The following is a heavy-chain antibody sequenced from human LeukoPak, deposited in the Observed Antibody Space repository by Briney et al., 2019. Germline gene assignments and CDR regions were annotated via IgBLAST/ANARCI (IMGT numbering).Heavy chain of an antibody. CDR2: MNPNSGNT. CDR3: ARGRRGHSGSYYYYFDY. CDR1: GYTFTSYD. D-gene: IGHD1-26*01. V-gene: IGHV1-8*01. J-gene: IGHJ4*02. Sequence: ASVRVSCKASGYTFTSYDINWVRQATGQGLEWMGWMNPNSGNTGNAQKFQGRVTMTRNTSISTAYMELSSLRSEDTAVYYCARGRRGHSGSYYYYFDYWGQGTLVTVSS.